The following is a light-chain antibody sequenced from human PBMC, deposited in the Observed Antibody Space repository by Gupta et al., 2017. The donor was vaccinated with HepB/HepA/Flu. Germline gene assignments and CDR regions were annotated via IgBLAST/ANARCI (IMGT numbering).Light chain of an antibody. J-gene: IGLJ2*01. CDR2: DVN. Sequence: QSALTQPRSVSGSPGQSVTISCTGTSSDVGNYDFVSWYQSHPDKAPKLMIYDVNKRPSGVPDRFSGSKSGNAASLTISGLQAEDEAYYFCCSYAGTYSLVFGGGTKLTVL. CDR3: CSYAGTYSLV. V-gene: IGLV2-11*01. CDR1: SSDVGNYDF.